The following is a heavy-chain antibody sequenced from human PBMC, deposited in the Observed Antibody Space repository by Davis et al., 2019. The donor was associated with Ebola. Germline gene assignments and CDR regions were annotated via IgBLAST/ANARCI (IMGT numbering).Heavy chain of an antibody. D-gene: IGHD2-2*02. J-gene: IGHJ6*03. Sequence: GGSLRLSCAASGFTFGSYAMSWVRQAPGKGLEWVSGITGSGGSTYYADSVKGRFTISRDNSRNTLYLQMNSLRAEDTAVYYCAKARYCSTTRCSTSYYYMDAWGKGTTVTVSS. CDR1: GFTFGSYA. V-gene: IGHV3-23*01. CDR2: ITGSGGST. CDR3: AKARYCSTTRCSTSYYYMDA.